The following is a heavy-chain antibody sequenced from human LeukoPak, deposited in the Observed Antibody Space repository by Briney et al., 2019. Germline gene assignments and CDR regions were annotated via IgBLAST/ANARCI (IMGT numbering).Heavy chain of an antibody. Sequence: SETLSLTCTVSGYSISSGYYWGWIRQPPGKGLEWIGSIYHSGSTYYNPSLKSRVTISVDTSKNQFSLKLSSLTAADTAVYYCARPVEGELSLVDYWGQGTLVTVSS. J-gene: IGHJ4*02. CDR3: ARPVEGELSLVDY. D-gene: IGHD3-16*02. V-gene: IGHV4-38-2*02. CDR2: IYHSGST. CDR1: GYSISSGYY.